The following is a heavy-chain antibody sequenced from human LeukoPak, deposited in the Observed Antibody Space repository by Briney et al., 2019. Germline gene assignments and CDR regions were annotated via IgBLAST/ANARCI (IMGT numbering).Heavy chain of an antibody. CDR1: GYTFTGYY. CDR2: INPNSGGT. D-gene: IGHD6-13*01. Sequence: ASVKVSCKASGYTFTGYYMHWVRQAPGQGLEWMGWINPNSGGTTYAQKFQGRVTMTRDTSISTAYMELSRLRSDDTAVYYCAREGYSSSWPMYYYYMDVWGKGTTVTVSS. J-gene: IGHJ6*03. CDR3: AREGYSSSWPMYYYYMDV. V-gene: IGHV1-2*02.